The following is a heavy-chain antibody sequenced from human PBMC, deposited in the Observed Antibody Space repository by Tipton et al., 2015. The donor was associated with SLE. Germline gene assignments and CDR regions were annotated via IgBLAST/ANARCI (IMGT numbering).Heavy chain of an antibody. CDR3: ASISSGWYYAFDI. CDR1: GYSISSGYY. V-gene: IGHV4-38-2*01. J-gene: IGHJ3*02. D-gene: IGHD6-19*01. Sequence: TLSLTCAVSGYSISSGYYWGWIRQPPGKGLEWIGSIYHSGSTYYNPSLKSRVTISVDTSKNQFSLKLSSVTAADTAVYYCASISSGWYYAFDIWGQGTMVTVSS. CDR2: IYHSGST.